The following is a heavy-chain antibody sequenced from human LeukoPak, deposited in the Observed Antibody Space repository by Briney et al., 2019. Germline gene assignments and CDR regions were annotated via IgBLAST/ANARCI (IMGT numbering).Heavy chain of an antibody. D-gene: IGHD2-2*02. CDR1: GYTFTSYD. J-gene: IGHJ5*02. V-gene: IGHV1-8*03. CDR2: MNPNSGNI. CDR3: ARGRIPAAILGNNWFDP. Sequence: ASVKVSCKASGYTFTSYDINWVRQATGQGPEWMGWMNPNSGNIGYAQKFQGRVTITRNTSISTAYMELSSLRSEDTAVYYCARGRIPAAILGNNWFDPWGQGTLVTVSS.